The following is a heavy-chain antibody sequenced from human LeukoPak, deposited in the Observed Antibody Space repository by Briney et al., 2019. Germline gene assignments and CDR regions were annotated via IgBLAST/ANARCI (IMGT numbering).Heavy chain of an antibody. CDR1: DGSISSAGYY. D-gene: IGHD6-25*01. CDR2: LYYSGST. Sequence: SETLSLTCTVSDGSISSAGYYWGWIRQPPGKGLEWIGSLYYSGSTYYNPSLKSRLTISVDTSKNQFSLRLSSVTAADTAVYYCARVSAGYHYMDVWGKGTTVTVTS. CDR3: ARVSAGYHYMDV. J-gene: IGHJ6*03. V-gene: IGHV4-39*07.